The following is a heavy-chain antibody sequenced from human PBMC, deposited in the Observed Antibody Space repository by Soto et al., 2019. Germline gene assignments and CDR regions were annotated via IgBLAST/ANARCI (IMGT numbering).Heavy chain of an antibody. CDR2: INHSGST. V-gene: IGHV4-34*01. CDR3: AAERAVVADYYGMDV. D-gene: IGHD2-15*01. Sequence: SETLSLTCAVYGGSFSGYYWSWIRQPPGKGLEWIGEINHSGSTNYNPSLKSRVTISVDTSKNQFSLKLSSVTAADTAVYYCAAERAVVADYYGMDVWGQGTTVTVSS. J-gene: IGHJ6*02. CDR1: GGSFSGYY.